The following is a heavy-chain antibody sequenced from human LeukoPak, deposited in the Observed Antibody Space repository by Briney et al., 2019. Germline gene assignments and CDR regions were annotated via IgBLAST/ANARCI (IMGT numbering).Heavy chain of an antibody. V-gene: IGHV1-2*06. Sequence: ASVKVSCKASGYTFTGYYMHWVRQAPGQGLEGMGRINPNSGGTNYAQKFQGRVTMTRDTSISTAYMELSRLRSEDTAVYYCARGAGVVIRKHRRHINEYDFDYWGQGTLVTVSS. CDR3: ARGAGVVIRKHRRHINEYDFDY. CDR1: GYTFTGYY. J-gene: IGHJ4*02. CDR2: INPNSGGT. D-gene: IGHD3-3*01.